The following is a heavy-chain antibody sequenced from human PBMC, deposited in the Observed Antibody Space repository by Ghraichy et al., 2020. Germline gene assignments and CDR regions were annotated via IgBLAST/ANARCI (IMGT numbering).Heavy chain of an antibody. V-gene: IGHV4-61*02. CDR1: GGSISSGSYY. Sequence: SETLSLTCTVSGGSISSGSYYWSWIRQPAGKGLEWIGRIYTSGSTNYNPSLKSRVTISVDTSKNQFSLKLSSVTAAEPAVYYCARDTPSYYYYYMDVWGKGTTVTVSS. J-gene: IGHJ6*03. CDR3: ARDTPSYYYYYMDV. CDR2: IYTSGST.